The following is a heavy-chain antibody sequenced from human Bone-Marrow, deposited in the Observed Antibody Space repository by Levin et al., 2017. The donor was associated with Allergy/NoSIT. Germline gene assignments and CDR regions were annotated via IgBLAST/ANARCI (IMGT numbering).Heavy chain of an antibody. CDR3: AKEVAVALDV. D-gene: IGHD6-19*01. CDR1: GFTFSSYS. V-gene: IGHV3-23*01. Sequence: GESLKISCAASGFTFSSYSMSWVRQAPGRGLEWVSHITGSGRTTHYADSVKGRVTISRDNSKNTLYLQMNSLRAEDTAVYYCAKEVAVALDVWGQGTTVTVSS. J-gene: IGHJ6*02. CDR2: ITGSGRTT.